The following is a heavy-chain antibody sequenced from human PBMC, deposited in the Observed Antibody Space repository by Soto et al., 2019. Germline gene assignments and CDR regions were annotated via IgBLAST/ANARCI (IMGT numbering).Heavy chain of an antibody. CDR3: ARQIWSDY. CDR2: ISSSGAGA. CDR1: GFTFSSYA. D-gene: IGHD5-18*01. V-gene: IGHV3-23*01. J-gene: IGHJ4*02. Sequence: PGASLRLSCAASGFTFSSYAMNWVRQAPGKGLEWVSAISSSGAGAYYADSMKGRFTISRDNSKNTLYLQMNSLRAEGTAVYYCARQIWSDYWGQGTLVTV.